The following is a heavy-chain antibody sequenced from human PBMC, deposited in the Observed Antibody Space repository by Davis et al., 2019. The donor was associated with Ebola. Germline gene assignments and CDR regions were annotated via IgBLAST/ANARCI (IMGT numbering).Heavy chain of an antibody. CDR1: GFTFSSYW. D-gene: IGHD5-18*01. J-gene: IGHJ4*02. V-gene: IGHV3-74*01. Sequence: GALRLSCAASGFTFSSYWMHWVRQAPGKGLVWVSRINSDGSSTSYADSVKGRFTISRDNAKNTLYLQMNSLRAEDTAVYYCATYYSYGYPFDYWGQGTLVTVSS. CDR2: INSDGSST. CDR3: ATYYSYGYPFDY.